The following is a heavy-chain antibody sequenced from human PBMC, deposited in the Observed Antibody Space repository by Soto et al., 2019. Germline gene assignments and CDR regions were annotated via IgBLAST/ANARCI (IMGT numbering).Heavy chain of an antibody. J-gene: IGHJ2*01. CDR1: GFTFSNAW. CDR3: PPGWDFDL. V-gene: IGHV3-15*01. Sequence: EVQLVESGGGLLKPGGSLRLTCAGSGFTFSNAWMSWVRQAPGKGLEWVARIKSKSDGETTDYAAPVKGRFTILRDDSKNTGFLPMNSLKTEDPAVYHCPPGWDFDLWGRGPLVTVSS. CDR2: IKSKSDGETT.